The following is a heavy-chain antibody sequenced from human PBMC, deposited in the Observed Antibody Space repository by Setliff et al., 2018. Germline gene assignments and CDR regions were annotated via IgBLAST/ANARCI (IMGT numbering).Heavy chain of an antibody. V-gene: IGHV1-2*02. D-gene: IGHD2-15*01. CDR3: ARDRREVVTQDTYYYYMDV. CDR2: INPNSGGT. Sequence: GASVKVSCKASAKTFTAYYVHWVRQAPGQGLEWMGWINPNSGGTNYAQKFQGRVTMAWDTSISTAYMDLSRLTSDDTATYYCARDRREVVTQDTYYYYMDVWGKGAAVTVSS. CDR1: AKTFTAYY. J-gene: IGHJ6*03.